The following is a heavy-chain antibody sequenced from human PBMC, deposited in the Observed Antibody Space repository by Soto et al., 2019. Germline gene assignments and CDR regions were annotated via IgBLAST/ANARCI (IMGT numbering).Heavy chain of an antibody. CDR1: GDTFSFYT. CDR2: INPILSMS. V-gene: IGHV1-69*02. D-gene: IGHD1-26*01. CDR3: ATYPRGRGYYYGMDV. J-gene: IGHJ6*02. Sequence: SVKVSCKASGDTFSFYTINWVRQAPGLGLEWVGRINPILSMSNYAQKFQGRVTMTADKSTSTAYMELRSLRSEDTAVYYCATYPRGRGYYYGMDVWGQGTTVTVSS.